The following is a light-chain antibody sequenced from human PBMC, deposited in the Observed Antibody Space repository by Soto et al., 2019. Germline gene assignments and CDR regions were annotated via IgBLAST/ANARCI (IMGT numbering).Light chain of an antibody. CDR2: GAS. V-gene: IGKV3-15*01. J-gene: IGKJ2*01. CDR3: QQYNNLPPDT. Sequence: EIILTQSPASLSVSPGERATLSCRASQSVNTNLAWYRQKPGQAPRLLIYGASTRATGIPGRFRGSGSGTEFPLTITSLQSEDFAVYFCQQYNNLPPDTFGQGTKLEIK. CDR1: QSVNTN.